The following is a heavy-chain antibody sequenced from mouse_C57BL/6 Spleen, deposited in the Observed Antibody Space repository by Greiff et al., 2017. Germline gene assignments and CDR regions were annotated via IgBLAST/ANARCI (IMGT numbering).Heavy chain of an antibody. D-gene: IGHD2-2*01. Sequence: QVQLQQSGPELVKPGASVKISCKASGYAFSSSWMNWVQQRPGKGLEWIGRIYPGDGDTNYNGKFKGKATLTADKSSSTAYMQLSSLTSEDSAVYFCARDYGYGLDYWGQGTSVTVSS. CDR3: ARDYGYGLDY. V-gene: IGHV1-82*01. J-gene: IGHJ4*01. CDR2: IYPGDGDT. CDR1: GYAFSSSW.